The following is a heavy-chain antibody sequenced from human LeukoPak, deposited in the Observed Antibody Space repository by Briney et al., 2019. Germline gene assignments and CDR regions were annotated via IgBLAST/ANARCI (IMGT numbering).Heavy chain of an antibody. CDR2: ISGSGGST. D-gene: IGHD3-9*01. Sequence: GGSLRLSCAAFGFTFSSYAMSWVRQAPGKGLEWVSAISGSGGSTYYADSVKGRFTISRDNSKNTLYLQMNSLRAEGTAVYYCAKARFDWLLDFDYWGQGSLVTVSS. V-gene: IGHV3-23*01. CDR1: GFTFSSYA. J-gene: IGHJ4*02. CDR3: AKARFDWLLDFDY.